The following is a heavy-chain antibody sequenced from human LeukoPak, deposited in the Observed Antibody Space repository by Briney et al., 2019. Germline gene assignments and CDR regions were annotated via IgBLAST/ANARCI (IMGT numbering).Heavy chain of an antibody. CDR3: ARYVYGAVAVTGYDY. J-gene: IGHJ4*02. CDR1: GGSISSSSSY. V-gene: IGHV4-39*01. CDR2: IYYSGST. D-gene: IGHD6-19*01. Sequence: SETLSLTCTVSGGSISSSSSYWGWIRQPPGTGLEWLGSIYYSGSTYYNPSLKSRVTISVDTSKNQFSLKLSPVTAADTAVYYCARYVYGAVAVTGYDYWGQGTLVTVSS.